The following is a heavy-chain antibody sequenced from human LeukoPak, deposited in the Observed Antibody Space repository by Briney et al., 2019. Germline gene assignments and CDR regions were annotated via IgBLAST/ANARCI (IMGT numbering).Heavy chain of an antibody. D-gene: IGHD3/OR15-3a*01. CDR3: ARDDSLTGDAFDI. J-gene: IGHJ3*02. Sequence: GGSLRLSCAASGFTFSSYWMHWVRQAPGKGLVCVSRINSDGSSTSYADSVKGRFTISRDNAKNTLYLQMNSLRAEDTAVYYCARDDSLTGDAFDIWGQGTMVTVSS. V-gene: IGHV3-74*01. CDR1: GFTFSSYW. CDR2: INSDGSST.